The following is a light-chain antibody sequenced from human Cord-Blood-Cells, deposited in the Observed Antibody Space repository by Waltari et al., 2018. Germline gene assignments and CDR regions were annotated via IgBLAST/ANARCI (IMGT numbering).Light chain of an antibody. CDR1: QSVSSY. J-gene: IGKJ5*01. CDR3: QQRSNWPIT. Sequence: EIVLTQSPATLSLSPGERDTLSCRASQSVSSYLAWYQQKTGQAPRLLIYDASNRATGIPARFSGSGSGTDFTLTISSLEPEDFAVYYCQQRSNWPITFGQGTRLEIK. V-gene: IGKV3-11*01. CDR2: DAS.